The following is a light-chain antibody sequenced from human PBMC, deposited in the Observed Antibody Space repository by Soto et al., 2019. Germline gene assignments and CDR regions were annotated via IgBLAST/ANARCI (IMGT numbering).Light chain of an antibody. CDR3: HQYHSLPLT. V-gene: IGKV1-33*01. CDR2: DAS. Sequence: IHMTQSASSLSASVGNRVTITCRAIQSISNSIIWYQQRLGKAPKLVIHDASTLETGVPSRLSGSGYGTEFNFTITTLQSEDIATYYCHQYHSLPLTFGGGTKVDI. J-gene: IGKJ4*01. CDR1: QSISNS.